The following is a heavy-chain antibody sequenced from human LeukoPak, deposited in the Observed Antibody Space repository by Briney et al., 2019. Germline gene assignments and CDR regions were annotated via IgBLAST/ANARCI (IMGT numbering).Heavy chain of an antibody. CDR1: GGSISSYY. V-gene: IGHV4-59*08. CDR2: ISYSGST. Sequence: SETLSLTCTVSGGSISSYYWSWIRQPPGKGLEWIGYISYSGSTNYNPSLKSRVTISVDTSKNQFSLRLTSVTAADTAVYYCARGTIGDGFDIWGRGTMVAVSS. J-gene: IGHJ3*02. CDR3: ARGTIGDGFDI. D-gene: IGHD4/OR15-4a*01.